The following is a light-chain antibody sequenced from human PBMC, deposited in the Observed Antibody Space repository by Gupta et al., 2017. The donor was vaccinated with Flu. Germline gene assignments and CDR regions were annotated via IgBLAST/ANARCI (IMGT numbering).Light chain of an antibody. CDR3: QQYGSSPWT. J-gene: IGKJ1*01. V-gene: IGKV3-20*01. CDR2: DAS. Sequence: EIVLTQSPGTLSLSPGERATLSCRASPSVRSNYLGWYQQKPGQAPRLLMYDASTRAAGTPDRCSGSGTGADFSLTISRVEHEDFAVYYCQQYGSSPWTFGQGTKVEIK. CDR1: PSVRSNY.